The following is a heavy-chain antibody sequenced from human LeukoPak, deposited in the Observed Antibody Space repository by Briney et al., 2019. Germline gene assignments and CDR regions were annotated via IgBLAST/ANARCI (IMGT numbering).Heavy chain of an antibody. CDR1: GYSISSGYY. J-gene: IGHJ4*02. Sequence: SETLSLTCTVSGYSISSGYYWGWIRQPPGKGLEWIGGIYHSGSTYYNPSLKSRVTISVDTSKNQFSLKLSSVTAADTAVYYCARVVMAIYFDYWGQGTLVTVSS. V-gene: IGHV4-38-2*02. CDR2: IYHSGST. D-gene: IGHD2-21*01. CDR3: ARVVMAIYFDY.